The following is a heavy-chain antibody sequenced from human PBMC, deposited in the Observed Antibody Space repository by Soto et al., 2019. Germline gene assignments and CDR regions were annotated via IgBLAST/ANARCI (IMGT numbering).Heavy chain of an antibody. V-gene: IGHV4-31*03. CDR2: IYYSGST. Sequence: QVQLQESGPGLVKPSQTLSLTCTVSGGSISSGGYYWSWIRQHPGKGLEWIGYIYYSGSTYYNPSLKSRVTISVDTSKTQFSLKLSSVTAADTAVYYCARENADTITMVREDGMDVWGQGTTVTVSS. CDR3: ARENADTITMVREDGMDV. CDR1: GGSISSGGYY. J-gene: IGHJ6*02. D-gene: IGHD3-10*01.